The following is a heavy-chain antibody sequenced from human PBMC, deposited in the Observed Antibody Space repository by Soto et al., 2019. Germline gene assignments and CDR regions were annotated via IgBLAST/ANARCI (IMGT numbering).Heavy chain of an antibody. CDR3: ARIRGFTNMDV. Sequence: GGSLRLSCAASGFTFSSYSMNWVRQAPGKGLEWVSYISSSSSTIYYADSVKGRFTISRDNAKNSLYLQMNSLRAEDTAVYYCARIRGFTNMDVWGKGTTVTVSS. CDR2: ISSSSSTI. CDR1: GFTFSSYS. J-gene: IGHJ6*03. D-gene: IGHD3-22*01. V-gene: IGHV3-48*01.